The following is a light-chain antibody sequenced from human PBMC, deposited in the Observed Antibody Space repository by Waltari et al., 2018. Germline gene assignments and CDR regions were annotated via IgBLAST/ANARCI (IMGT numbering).Light chain of an antibody. J-gene: IGKJ1*01. CDR1: QSISRS. V-gene: IGKV3-20*01. Sequence: EIMLTQSPGTLSLSPGERATLSCRASQSISRSLAWYQHKPGQAPRLLIYGASSRATDIPDRFSGSGSGTDFSLTISRLQPEDFAVYYCQHYVRLPATFGQGTKVDIK. CDR3: QHYVRLPAT. CDR2: GAS.